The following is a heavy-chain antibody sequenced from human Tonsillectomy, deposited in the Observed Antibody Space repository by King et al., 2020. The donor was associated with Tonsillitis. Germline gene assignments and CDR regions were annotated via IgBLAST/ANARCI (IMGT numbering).Heavy chain of an antibody. CDR1: GFTVSANY. CDR2: IYSGGRT. Sequence: VQLVESGGGLVQPGGSLRLSCAASGFTVSANYMSWVRQAPGKGLEWVSIIYSGGRTDYADSVKGRFTISRQNSKNTVYLQMNRLRAEDTAVYYCARARRQLWSYHFDYWGQGTLVTVSS. CDR3: ARARRQLWSYHFDY. V-gene: IGHV3-53*04. J-gene: IGHJ4*02. D-gene: IGHD5-18*01.